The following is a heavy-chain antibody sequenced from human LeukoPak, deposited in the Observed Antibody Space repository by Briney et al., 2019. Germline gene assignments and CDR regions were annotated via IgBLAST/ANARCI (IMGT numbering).Heavy chain of an antibody. D-gene: IGHD3-10*01. CDR1: GGSISSSSYY. V-gene: IGHV4-39*07. CDR3: ATFGPSPYYYVSGAFDI. Sequence: SETLSLTCTVSGGSISSSSYYWGWIRQPPGKGMEWIGSIYYSGSTYYNPSLKSRVTISVDTSKNQFSLKLSSVTAADTAVYYCATFGPSPYYYVSGAFDIWGQGTRVTVSS. CDR2: IYYSGST. J-gene: IGHJ3*02.